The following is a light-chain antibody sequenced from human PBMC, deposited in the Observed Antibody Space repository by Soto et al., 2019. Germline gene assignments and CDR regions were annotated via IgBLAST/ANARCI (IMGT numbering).Light chain of an antibody. J-gene: IGKJ1*01. CDR2: DAS. CDR1: QSISSW. V-gene: IGKV1-5*01. CDR3: QQYNNYPPWT. Sequence: DIQMTQSPSTLSASVGDRVTITCRASQSISSWLAWYQQKPGKAPKLLIYDASTLESQVPSRFSGSGSGTEFTLTISSLQPDDFATYYCQQYNNYPPWTFGQGTKVDIK.